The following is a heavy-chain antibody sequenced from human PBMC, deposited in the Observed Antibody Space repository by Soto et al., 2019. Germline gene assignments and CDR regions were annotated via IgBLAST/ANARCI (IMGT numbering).Heavy chain of an antibody. D-gene: IGHD3-22*01. J-gene: IGHJ4*02. CDR1: GCTFSSYA. CDR2: IIPIFGTA. Sequence: ASVKVSCKASGCTFSSYAISCVRQAPGQGLEWMGGIIPIFGTANYAQKFQGRVTITADKSTSTAYMELSSLRSEDTAVYYCAGGYYDSSGFTRYYFDYWGQGTLVTVSS. CDR3: AGGYYDSSGFTRYYFDY. V-gene: IGHV1-69*06.